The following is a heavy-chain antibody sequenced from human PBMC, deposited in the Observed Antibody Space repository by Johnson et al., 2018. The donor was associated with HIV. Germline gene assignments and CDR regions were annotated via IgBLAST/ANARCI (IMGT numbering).Heavy chain of an antibody. J-gene: IGHJ3*02. CDR2: ISYDGSNK. CDR3: ARGVVGVLSNALDI. Sequence: MQLVESGGGVVQPGRSLRLSCAASGFTFSSYAMHWVRQAPGKGLEWVAVISYDGSNKYFADSVKGRFTISRDNSKNTLYLQMNSLRPEDTAVYYCARGVVGVLSNALDIWGQGTMVSVSS. D-gene: IGHD3-16*01. V-gene: IGHV3-30*04. CDR1: GFTFSSYA.